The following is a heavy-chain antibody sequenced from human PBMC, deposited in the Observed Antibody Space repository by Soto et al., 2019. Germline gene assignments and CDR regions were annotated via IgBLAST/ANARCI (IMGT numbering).Heavy chain of an antibody. Sequence: GGSLRLSCAASGFTFSSYGMHWVRQAPGKGLEWVAVISYDGSNKYYADSVKGRFTISRDNSKNTLYLQMNSLRAEDTAVYYCAKASNINYGSGSPTLFDYWGQGTLVTVSS. CDR3: AKASNINYGSGSPTLFDY. D-gene: IGHD3-10*01. CDR1: GFTFSSYG. V-gene: IGHV3-30*18. CDR2: ISYDGSNK. J-gene: IGHJ4*02.